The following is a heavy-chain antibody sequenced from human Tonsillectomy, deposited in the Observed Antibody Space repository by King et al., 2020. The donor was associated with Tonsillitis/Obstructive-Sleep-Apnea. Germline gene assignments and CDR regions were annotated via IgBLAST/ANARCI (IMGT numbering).Heavy chain of an antibody. CDR1: GGSFSGYY. CDR3: ARGRGSLEWLLSPHWYFDV. D-gene: IGHD3-3*01. CDR2: INPSGST. J-gene: IGHJ2*01. V-gene: IGHV4-34*01. Sequence: VQLQQWGAGLLKPSETLSLTCAVYGGSFSGYYWSWIRQPPGKGLEWIGEINPSGSTNYNPSLKSRATISVYTSKSQFSLKLNSATAADTAVYYCARGRGSLEWLLSPHWYFDVWGRGTLVTVSS.